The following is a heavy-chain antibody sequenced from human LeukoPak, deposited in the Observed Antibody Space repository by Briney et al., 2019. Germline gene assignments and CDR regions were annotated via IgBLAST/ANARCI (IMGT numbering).Heavy chain of an antibody. Sequence: SVKVSCKASGGTFSSYAISWVRQAPGQGLEWMGGIIPIFGTANYAQKFQGRVTITADESTSTAYMELSSLRSEDTAVYYCARVREGYYYDSSGYTETNYYYGMDVWGQGTTVTVSS. D-gene: IGHD3-22*01. CDR2: IIPIFGTA. V-gene: IGHV1-69*13. CDR3: ARVREGYYYDSSGYTETNYYYGMDV. CDR1: GGTFSSYA. J-gene: IGHJ6*02.